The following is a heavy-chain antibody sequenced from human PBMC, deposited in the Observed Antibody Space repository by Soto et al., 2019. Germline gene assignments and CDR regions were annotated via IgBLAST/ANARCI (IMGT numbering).Heavy chain of an antibody. CDR3: SRDHFSGVTWAHFFAH. CDR1: GDNFTNLA. V-gene: IGHV1-69*01. Sequence: QVQLVQSGAEVAKPGSSVKVSCKASGDNFTNLALSWVRQAPGQGLVWMGGIIPALDMIKYAEKFQGRGPITADGATSTAIMQLSSLTSEGTDVYYCSRDHFSGVTWAHFFAHWGQGTLVTVSS. CDR2: IIPALDMI. D-gene: IGHD3-10*01. J-gene: IGHJ5*02.